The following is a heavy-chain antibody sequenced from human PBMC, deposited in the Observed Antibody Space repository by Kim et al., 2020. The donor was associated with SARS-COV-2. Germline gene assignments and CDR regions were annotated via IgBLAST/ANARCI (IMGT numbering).Heavy chain of an antibody. CDR1: GYSFTTFW. V-gene: IGHV5-51*01. J-gene: IGHJ5*02. Sequence: GASLQISCKVSGYSFTTFWIGWVRQMPGKGLEWMGIIYPHDSDTRYNPAFQGQVTISADKSINTAYLQWSSLKASDSAMYYCERHALSAWYTLSSFDPWGQRSLVTVAS. CDR3: ERHALSAWYTLSSFDP. D-gene: IGHD6-13*01. CDR2: IYPHDSDT.